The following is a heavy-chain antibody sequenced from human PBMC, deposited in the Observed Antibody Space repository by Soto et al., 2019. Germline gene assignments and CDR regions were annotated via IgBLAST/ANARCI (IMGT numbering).Heavy chain of an antibody. V-gene: IGHV3-33*01. D-gene: IGHD4-17*01. CDR2: IWYDGSNK. CDR1: GFTFSSYG. Sequence: QVQLVESGGGVVQPGRSLRLSCAASGFTFSSYGMHWVRQAPGKGLEWVAVIWYDGSNKYYADSVKGRFTISRDNSKNTLYLQMNSLRAEDTAVYYCARPGATVVTLWYFDYWGQGTLVTVSS. CDR3: ARPGATVVTLWYFDY. J-gene: IGHJ4*02.